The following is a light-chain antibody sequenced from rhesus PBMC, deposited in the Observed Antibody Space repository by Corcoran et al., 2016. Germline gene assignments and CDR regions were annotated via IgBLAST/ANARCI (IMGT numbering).Light chain of an antibody. Sequence: DIQMTQSPSSLSASVGDTVTITCRASQGISNYLAWYQQKPGTAPKPLSYSASNLESGVPSRFSGSGSGTDVTLTLSSLQPEDFAISYCQQHNSYPPAFGQGTKVEIK. CDR1: QGISNY. J-gene: IGKJ1*01. CDR2: SAS. CDR3: QQHNSYPPA. V-gene: IGKV1S14*01.